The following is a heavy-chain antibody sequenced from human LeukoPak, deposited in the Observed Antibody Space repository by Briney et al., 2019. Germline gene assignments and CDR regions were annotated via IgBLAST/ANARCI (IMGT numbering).Heavy chain of an antibody. CDR1: GRSISSGSYY. J-gene: IGHJ4*02. CDR2: IYTSGST. D-gene: IGHD1-26*01. Sequence: PSETLSLTCTVSGRSISSGSYYWSWIRQPAGKGLEWIGRIYTSGSTNYNPSLKSRVAISVDTSKNQFSLKLSSVTAADTAVYYCARHLGVEGATYRFYFDYWGQGTLVTVSS. CDR3: ARHLGVEGATYRFYFDY. V-gene: IGHV4-61*02.